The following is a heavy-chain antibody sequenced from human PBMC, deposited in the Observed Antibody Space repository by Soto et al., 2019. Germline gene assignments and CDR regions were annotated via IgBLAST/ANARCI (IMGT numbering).Heavy chain of an antibody. D-gene: IGHD7-27*01. Sequence: GGSLRLSCAASGFSFSSFSMNWVRQAPGKGLEWVSFISSSSRHIYYEDSVKGRFTISRDNAKTSLYLQMNSLRAGDTAVYYCARGVLGPGDYYYGMDVWGQGTTVTVSS. CDR1: GFSFSSFS. V-gene: IGHV3-21*01. J-gene: IGHJ6*02. CDR2: ISSSSRHI. CDR3: ARGVLGPGDYYYGMDV.